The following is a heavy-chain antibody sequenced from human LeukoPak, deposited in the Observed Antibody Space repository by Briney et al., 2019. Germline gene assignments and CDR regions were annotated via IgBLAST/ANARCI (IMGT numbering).Heavy chain of an antibody. CDR3: ARAMISGSDY. Sequence: PGVSLRLSCAASGLTFSSSWMHWVRQAAGKGRVCVSRTNSGRTITNYADSVGGRFTISRDKAKSSLYLQMKSPGDEDTAVYYSARAMISGSDYWGQGTLVTVSS. D-gene: IGHD3-22*01. CDR2: TNSGRTIT. V-gene: IGHV3-74*01. CDR1: GLTFSSSW. J-gene: IGHJ4*02.